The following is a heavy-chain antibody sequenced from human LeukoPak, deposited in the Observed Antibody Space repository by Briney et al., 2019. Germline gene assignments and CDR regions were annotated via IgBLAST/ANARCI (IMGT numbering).Heavy chain of an antibody. CDR2: ISGSGGST. Sequence: GGSLRLSCAASGFTFSSYGMHWVRQAPGKGLEWVSAISGSGGSTYYADSVKGRFTISRDNSKNTLYLQMNSLRAEDTAVYYCAKSTSGYCSSTSCSAFDYWGQGTLVTVSS. J-gene: IGHJ4*02. CDR3: AKSTSGYCSSTSCSAFDY. CDR1: GFTFSSYG. D-gene: IGHD2-2*01. V-gene: IGHV3-23*01.